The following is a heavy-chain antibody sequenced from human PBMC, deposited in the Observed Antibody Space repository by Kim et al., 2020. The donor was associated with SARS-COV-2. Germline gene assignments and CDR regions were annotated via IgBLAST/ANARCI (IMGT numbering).Heavy chain of an antibody. V-gene: IGHV4-39*01. Sequence: YDNPSLESRVTMSVETPKNQFSLKLMSVTAADTAVYYCARQRLWFSATDVWGQGTTVTVSS. J-gene: IGHJ6*02. D-gene: IGHD3-10*01. CDR3: ARQRLWFSATDV.